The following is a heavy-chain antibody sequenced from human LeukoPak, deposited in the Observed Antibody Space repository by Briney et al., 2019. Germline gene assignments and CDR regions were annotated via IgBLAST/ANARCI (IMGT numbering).Heavy chain of an antibody. J-gene: IGHJ4*02. CDR3: ARARGGSSWSLFDY. D-gene: IGHD6-13*01. CDR1: GFRFSNFE. Sequence: PGGSLRLSCVTSGFRFSNFEMNWVRQPPGKGLEWVSHISTGTYKAYADSVKGRFTVSRDNARNSLFLQMNSLRAEDTAAYYCARARGGSSWSLFDYWGQGTLVTVSS. V-gene: IGHV3-69-1*01. CDR2: ISTGTYK.